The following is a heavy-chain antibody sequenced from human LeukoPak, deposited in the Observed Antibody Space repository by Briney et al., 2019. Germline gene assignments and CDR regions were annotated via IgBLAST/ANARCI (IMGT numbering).Heavy chain of an antibody. Sequence: SETLSLTCTVSGGSISSYYWSWIRQPPGKGLEWIGYIYYSGSTNYNPSLKSRVTISVDTSKNQFSLKLSSVTAADTAVYYCAGDRGRRDGYNTPLDAFDIWGQGTMVTVSS. V-gene: IGHV4-59*01. CDR2: IYYSGST. CDR3: AGDRGRRDGYNTPLDAFDI. D-gene: IGHD5-24*01. CDR1: GGSISSYY. J-gene: IGHJ3*02.